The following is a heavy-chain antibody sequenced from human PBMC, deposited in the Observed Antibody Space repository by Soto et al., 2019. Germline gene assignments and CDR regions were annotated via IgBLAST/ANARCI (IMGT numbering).Heavy chain of an antibody. J-gene: IGHJ6*02. CDR3: ARGNYDILTGRHYYGMDV. D-gene: IGHD3-9*01. V-gene: IGHV1-69*13. CDR2: IIPIFGTA. Sequence: SVKVSCKASGGTFSSYAISWVRQAPGQGLEWMGGIIPIFGTANYAQKFQGRVTITADESTSTAYMELSSLRSEDTAVYYCARGNYDILTGRHYYGMDVWGQGTTVTVSS. CDR1: GGTFSSYA.